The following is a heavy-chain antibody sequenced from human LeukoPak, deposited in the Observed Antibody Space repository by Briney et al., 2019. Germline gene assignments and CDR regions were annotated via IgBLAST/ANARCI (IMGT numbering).Heavy chain of an antibody. CDR2: IYYSGST. D-gene: IGHD6-19*01. Sequence: SETLSLTCTVSGGSISSYYWSWIRQPPGKGLEWIGYIYYSGSTNYNPSLKSRVTISVDTSKNQFSLKLSSVTAADTAVYYCARVDGYSSGWSAYFDYWGQRTLVTVSS. CDR3: ARVDGYSSGWSAYFDY. V-gene: IGHV4-59*01. J-gene: IGHJ4*02. CDR1: GGSISSYY.